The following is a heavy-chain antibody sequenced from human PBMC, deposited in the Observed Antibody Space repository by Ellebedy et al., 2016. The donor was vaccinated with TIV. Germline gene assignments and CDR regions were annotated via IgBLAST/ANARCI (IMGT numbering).Heavy chain of an antibody. V-gene: IGHV3-30*03. J-gene: IGHJ6*02. D-gene: IGHD5-12*01. CDR3: ARSDEWLRPYYYYYGMDV. CDR1: GFTFSSYG. CDR2: ISYDGSNK. Sequence: GGSLRLSXAASGFTFSSYGMHWVRQAPGKGLEWVAVISYDGSNKYYADSVKGRFTISRDNAKNSLYLQMNSLRAEDTAVYYCARSDEWLRPYYYYYGMDVWGQGTTVTVSS.